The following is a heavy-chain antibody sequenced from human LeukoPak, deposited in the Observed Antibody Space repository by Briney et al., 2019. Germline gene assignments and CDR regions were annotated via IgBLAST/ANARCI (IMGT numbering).Heavy chain of an antibody. CDR2: ISVSGNT. Sequence: GGSLRLSCAASGFTFSSYSMNWVRQAPGKGLEWVSAISVSGNTYHADSVKGRFTVSRDNFLNTLFLHMAGLSDEDTAVYYCAKAHLDSTLFKPDVERLQEGDFFDFWGQGTMVAVSS. CDR3: AKAHLDSTLFKPDVERLQEGDFFDF. CDR1: GFTFSSYS. V-gene: IGHV3-23*01. D-gene: IGHD3-9*01. J-gene: IGHJ4*02.